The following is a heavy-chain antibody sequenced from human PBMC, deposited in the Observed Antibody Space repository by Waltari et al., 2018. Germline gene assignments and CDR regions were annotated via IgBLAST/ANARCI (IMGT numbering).Heavy chain of an antibody. CDR2: INPNSGGT. CDR1: GYTFTGYY. Sequence: QVQLVQSGAEVKKPGASVKVSCKASGYTFTGYYMPWVRQAPGQGLEWMGRINPNSGGTNYAQKFQGRVTMTRDTSISTAYMELSRLRSDDTAVYYCARDLEAAAGTYNWFDPWGQGTLVTVSS. J-gene: IGHJ5*02. CDR3: ARDLEAAAGTYNWFDP. V-gene: IGHV1-2*06. D-gene: IGHD6-13*01.